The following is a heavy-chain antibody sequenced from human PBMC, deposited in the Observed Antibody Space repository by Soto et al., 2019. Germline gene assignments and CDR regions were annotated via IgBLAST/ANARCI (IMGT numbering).Heavy chain of an antibody. CDR3: ATSSSYYYDSSGYYQP. CDR2: IDPSDSYT. V-gene: IGHV5-10-1*01. D-gene: IGHD3-22*01. J-gene: IGHJ4*02. Sequence: PGESLKIPCKGSGYSFTSYWISWVRQMPGKGLEWMGRIDPSDSYTNYSPSFQGHVTISADKSISTAYLQWSSLKASDTAMYYCATSSSYYYDSSGYYQPWGQGTLVTVSS. CDR1: GYSFTSYW.